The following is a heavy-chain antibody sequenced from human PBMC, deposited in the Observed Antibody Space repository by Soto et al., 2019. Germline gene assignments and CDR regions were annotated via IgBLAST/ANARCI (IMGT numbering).Heavy chain of an antibody. CDR1: GGTFSDYT. V-gene: IGHV1-69*13. Sequence: ASVKVSCKASGGTFSDYTINWVRQAPGQRLEWMGGIIPIFDTANYAEKFQGRVTITADESTSTSFMEVSSLRSEDTAVYYCARNGTLTGYSYGMDVWGQGTMVTVSS. J-gene: IGHJ6*02. D-gene: IGHD1-1*01. CDR2: IIPIFDTA. CDR3: ARNGTLTGYSYGMDV.